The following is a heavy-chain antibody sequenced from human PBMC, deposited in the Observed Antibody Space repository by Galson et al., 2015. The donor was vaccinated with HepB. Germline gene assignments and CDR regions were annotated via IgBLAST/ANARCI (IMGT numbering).Heavy chain of an antibody. CDR3: ASGPLEEENYFDY. V-gene: IGHV1-69*02. CDR1: GGTFSSYT. CDR2: IIPILGIA. J-gene: IGHJ4*02. Sequence: SVKVSCKASGGTFSSYTISWVRQAPGQGLEWMGRIIPILGIANYAQKFQGRVTITADKSTSTAYMELSSLRSEDTAVYYCASGPLEEENYFDYWGQGTLVTVSS.